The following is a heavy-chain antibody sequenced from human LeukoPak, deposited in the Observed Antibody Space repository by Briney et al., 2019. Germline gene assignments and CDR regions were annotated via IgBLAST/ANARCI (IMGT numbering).Heavy chain of an antibody. CDR2: VYYSGST. J-gene: IGHJ4*02. Sequence: SETLSLTCTVSHGSINSYYWSWIRQSPGKGLEWIGYVYYSGSTNYNPSLKSRVTISVDTSKNQFSLKLSSVTAADTAVYYCARQDSYGSVYYFDYWGQGTLVTVSS. CDR3: ARQDSYGSVYYFDY. CDR1: HGSINSYY. V-gene: IGHV4-59*08. D-gene: IGHD5-18*01.